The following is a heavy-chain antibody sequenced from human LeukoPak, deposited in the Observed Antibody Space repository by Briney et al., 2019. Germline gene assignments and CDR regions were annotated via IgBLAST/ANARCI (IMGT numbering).Heavy chain of an antibody. CDR3: ARTPQNYDSSGYYFLLFDY. V-gene: IGHV1-46*01. Sequence: EASVKVSCKASGYTFTSYYMHWVRQAPGQGLEWMGIINPSGGSTSYAQKFQGRVTMTRDTSTSTVYMELSSLRSEDTAVYYCARTPQNYDSSGYYFLLFDYWGQGTLVTVSS. CDR2: INPSGGST. D-gene: IGHD3-22*01. J-gene: IGHJ4*02. CDR1: GYTFTSYY.